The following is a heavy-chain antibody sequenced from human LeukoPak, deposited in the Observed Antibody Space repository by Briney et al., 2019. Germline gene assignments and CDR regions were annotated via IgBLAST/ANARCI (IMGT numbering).Heavy chain of an antibody. D-gene: IGHD2-2*01. CDR1: GFTFDDYG. J-gene: IGHJ4*02. Sequence: GGSLRLSCAASGFTFDDYGMSWVRQAPGKGLEWVSAISGSGGSTYYADSVKGRFTISRDNSKNTLYLQMNSLRAEDTAVYYCAKGHCSSTSCANFDYWGQGTLVTVSS. CDR2: ISGSGGST. V-gene: IGHV3-23*01. CDR3: AKGHCSSTSCANFDY.